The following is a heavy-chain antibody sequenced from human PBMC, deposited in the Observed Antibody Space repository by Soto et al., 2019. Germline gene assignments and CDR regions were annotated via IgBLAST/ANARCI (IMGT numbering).Heavy chain of an antibody. V-gene: IGHV4-34*01. D-gene: IGHD5-12*01. CDR1: GGSFSGYY. J-gene: IGHJ6*02. Sequence: PSETLSLTCAVYGGSFSGYYWSWIRQPPGKGLEWIGEINHSGSTNYNPSLKSRVTISVDTSKNQFSLKLSSVTAADTAVYYCARRGRGYSGYDYYYYYGMDVWGQGTTVTVSS. CDR2: INHSGST. CDR3: ARRGRGYSGYDYYYYYGMDV.